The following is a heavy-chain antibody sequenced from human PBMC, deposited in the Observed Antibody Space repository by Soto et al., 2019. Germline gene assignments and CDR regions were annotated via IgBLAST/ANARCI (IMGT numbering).Heavy chain of an antibody. CDR1: GGTFSSYA. V-gene: IGHV1-69*13. Sequence: GASVKVSCKASGGTFSSYAISWVRQAPGQGLEWMGGIIPIFGTANYAQKFQGRVTITADESTSTAYMELSSLRSEDTAVYYCASGSGGYCSGGSCPRPYYYYGMDVWGQGTTVTVSS. D-gene: IGHD2-15*01. CDR3: ASGSGGYCSGGSCPRPYYYYGMDV. J-gene: IGHJ6*02. CDR2: IIPIFGTA.